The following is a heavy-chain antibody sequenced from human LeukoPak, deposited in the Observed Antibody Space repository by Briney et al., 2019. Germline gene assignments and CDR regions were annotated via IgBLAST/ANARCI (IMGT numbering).Heavy chain of an antibody. CDR3: ARGFDY. J-gene: IGHJ4*02. CDR2: IHTSGST. V-gene: IGHV4-61*02. Sequence: PSQTLSLTCTVSGGSLSIGIYYWSWIRQPAGKGLGLIGRIHTSGSTNYNPSFKSQVTISLDTPKNQFSLKLTSVTPADRPVYYCARGFDYWGQGTLVTVSS. CDR1: GGSLSIGIYY.